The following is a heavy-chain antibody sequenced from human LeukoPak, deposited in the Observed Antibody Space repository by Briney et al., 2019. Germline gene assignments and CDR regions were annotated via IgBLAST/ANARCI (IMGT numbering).Heavy chain of an antibody. CDR1: GFTFSSYA. D-gene: IGHD6-13*01. J-gene: IGHJ3*02. Sequence: PGGSLRLSCAASGFTFSSYAMSWVRQAPGKGLEWVSAISGSGGSTYYADSVKGRFTISRDNSKNTLYLQMNSLRAEDTAVYYCAKGKFGYSSSVDAFDIWGQGTMVTVSS. V-gene: IGHV3-23*01. CDR2: ISGSGGST. CDR3: AKGKFGYSSSVDAFDI.